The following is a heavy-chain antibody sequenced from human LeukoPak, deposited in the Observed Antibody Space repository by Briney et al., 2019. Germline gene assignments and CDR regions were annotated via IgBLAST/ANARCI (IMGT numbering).Heavy chain of an antibody. V-gene: IGHV1-69*05. J-gene: IGHJ4*02. CDR1: GGTFSNYA. D-gene: IGHD6-19*01. Sequence: SLKVSCKASGGTFSNYAISWVRQAPGQGLEWMGRIIPIFGTANYAQKFQGRVTITTDESTSTAYMELSSLRSEDTAVYYCASNRRTVAGTLVNYFDYWGQGTLVTVSS. CDR2: IIPIFGTA. CDR3: ASNRRTVAGTLVNYFDY.